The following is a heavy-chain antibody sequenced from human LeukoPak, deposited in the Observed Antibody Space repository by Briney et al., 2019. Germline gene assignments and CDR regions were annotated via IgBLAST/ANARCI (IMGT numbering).Heavy chain of an antibody. CDR1: GFTVSSNY. D-gene: IGHD1-26*01. CDR2: IYSDGST. Sequence: GGSLRLSCAATGFTVSSNYMSWVRQAPGKGLEWVTVIYSDGSTSYADSVKSRFTISRDNSKNTLYLQTNSLRAEDTAVYYCARMNLGATTGFDYWGQGTLVTVSS. CDR3: ARMNLGATTGFDY. J-gene: IGHJ4*02. V-gene: IGHV3-53*01.